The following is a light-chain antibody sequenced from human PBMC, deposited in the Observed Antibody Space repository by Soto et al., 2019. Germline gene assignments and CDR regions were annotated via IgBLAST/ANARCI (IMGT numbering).Light chain of an antibody. V-gene: IGKV3-20*01. CDR1: QSVSSY. J-gene: IGKJ1*01. Sequence: IVLTHSPGTLSLSPGERATLSFRASQSVSSYLAWYQQKPGQAPRLLIYGASSRATGIPDRFSGSGSGTDFTLTISRLEPEDFAVYYCQQYGSAWTFGQGTKVDIK. CDR2: GAS. CDR3: QQYGSAWT.